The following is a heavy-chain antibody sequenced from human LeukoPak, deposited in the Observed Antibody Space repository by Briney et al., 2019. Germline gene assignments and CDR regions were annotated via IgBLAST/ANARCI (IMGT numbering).Heavy chain of an antibody. D-gene: IGHD6-13*01. CDR3: ARVAYSSNWYIDY. CDR2: ISGIGGTA. V-gene: IGHV3-23*01. Sequence: GGSLRLSCAASGFTFDNYVMTWVRQAPGKGLEWVSSISGIGGTAYYAGSVKGRFTISRDNAKNTLYLQMNSLRAEDTAIYYCARVAYSSNWYIDYWGQGTLVAVSS. CDR1: GFTFDNYV. J-gene: IGHJ4*02.